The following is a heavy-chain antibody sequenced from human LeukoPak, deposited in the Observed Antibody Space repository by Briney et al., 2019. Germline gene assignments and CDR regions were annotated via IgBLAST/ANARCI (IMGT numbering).Heavy chain of an antibody. D-gene: IGHD6-19*01. CDR2: IYNSGSKT. CDR3: SKDVVPDSGWDLDY. J-gene: IGHJ4*02. V-gene: IGHV3-23*05. Sequence: PGGSLRLSCTASGFNFSTYSMTWVRQGPGKGLEWVSSIYNSGSKTFYADSVKGRFTISRDNSKNTLYLQMNSLTAEDTAIYYCSKDVVPDSGWDLDYWGQGTLVTVSS. CDR1: GFNFSTYS.